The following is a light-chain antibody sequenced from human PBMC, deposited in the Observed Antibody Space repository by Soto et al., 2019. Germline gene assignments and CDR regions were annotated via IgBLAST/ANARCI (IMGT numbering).Light chain of an antibody. V-gene: IGKV3-15*01. CDR3: QQYNNWLT. CDR1: ESVGSN. CDR2: GAS. Sequence: EVGMTQSPATLSVFPGERVTLSCRASESVGSNLAWYQQKPGQAPRLLIYGASTRATGVPARFSGSGSGTEFTLAISSLQSKDFALYYCQQYNNWLTFGGGTKVEIE. J-gene: IGKJ4*01.